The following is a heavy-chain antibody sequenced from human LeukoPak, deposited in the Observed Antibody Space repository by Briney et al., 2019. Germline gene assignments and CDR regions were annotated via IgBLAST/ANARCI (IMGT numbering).Heavy chain of an antibody. V-gene: IGHV3-23*01. CDR3: VRAAPRDCSSTSCSLFDS. CDR1: GFTFNNYA. D-gene: IGHD2-2*01. Sequence: GGSLRLSCVGSGFTFNNYAMSWVRQAPRKGLEWVSGIRISGGATYYADSVKGRFPISRDTSKATLYLQMHRLRAEDTAVYYCVRAAPRDCSSTSCSLFDSWGQGTLVTVSS. J-gene: IGHJ4*02. CDR2: IRISGGAT.